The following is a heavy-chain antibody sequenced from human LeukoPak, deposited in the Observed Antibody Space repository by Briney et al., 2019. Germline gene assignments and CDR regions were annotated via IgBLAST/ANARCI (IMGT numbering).Heavy chain of an antibody. V-gene: IGHV4-59*08. CDR3: ASLYSTGYYFDY. Sequence: SETLSLTCTVSGGSISSYYWSWIRQPPGKGLEWIGYIYYSGSTNYNPSLKSRVPISVGTSKNQFSLKLSSVTAADTAVYYCASLYSTGYYFDYWGQGTLVTVSS. CDR1: GGSISSYY. CDR2: IYYSGST. D-gene: IGHD6-13*01. J-gene: IGHJ4*02.